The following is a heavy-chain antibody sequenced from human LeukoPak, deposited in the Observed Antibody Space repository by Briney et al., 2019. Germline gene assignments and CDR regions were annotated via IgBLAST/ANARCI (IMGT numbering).Heavy chain of an antibody. D-gene: IGHD3-16*01. J-gene: IGHJ5*01. CDR2: IYYSGST. V-gene: IGHV4-39*01. CDR3: ARNHSGATGTPGGWFDS. CDR1: GGSISDTLDY. Sequence: PSETLSLTCSVSGGSISDTLDYWGWIRQPPGKRLEWIGSIYYSGSTHYNPSLRSRVSMSIDTSKRQFSLKLASVTAADTGLYYCARNHSGATGTPGGWFDSWGQGTMVIVSS.